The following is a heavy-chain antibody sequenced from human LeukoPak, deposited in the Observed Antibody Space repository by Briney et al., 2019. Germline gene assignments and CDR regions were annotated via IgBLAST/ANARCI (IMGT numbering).Heavy chain of an antibody. Sequence: GGSLRLSCAASGFTFSSYDMHWVRQATGKGLEWVSAIGTAGDTYYPGSVKGRFTISRENAKNSLYLQMNSLRAGDTAVYYCARGKYCSSTSCYKDYYYYYGIDVWGQGTTVTVSS. CDR3: ARGKYCSSTSCYKDYYYYYGIDV. V-gene: IGHV3-13*01. CDR2: IGTAGDT. D-gene: IGHD2-2*02. CDR1: GFTFSSYD. J-gene: IGHJ6*02.